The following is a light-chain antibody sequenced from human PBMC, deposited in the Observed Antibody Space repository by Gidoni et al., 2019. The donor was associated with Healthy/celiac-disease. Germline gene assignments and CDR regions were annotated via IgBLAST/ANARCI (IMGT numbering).Light chain of an antibody. CDR1: SSDGGGYNY. CDR3: SSYTSSSTLDV. CDR2: DVS. J-gene: IGLJ1*01. V-gene: IGLV2-14*01. Sequence: SALTQPASVSGSPGQSITISCTGTSSDGGGYNYVSWYQQHPGKAPKLMIYDVSNRPSGVSNRFSGSKSGNTASLTISGLQAEDDADYYCSSYTSSSTLDVFGTGTKVTVL.